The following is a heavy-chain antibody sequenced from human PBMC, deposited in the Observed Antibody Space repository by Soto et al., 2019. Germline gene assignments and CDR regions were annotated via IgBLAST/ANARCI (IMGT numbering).Heavy chain of an antibody. CDR3: ARVDHRGYCSVLTDF. CDR1: GAAITGDDRS. Sequence: SETLSLTFTVSGAAITGDDRSWGRIPQFPGQEVEWVGHNSESRNMNFYIPSLKSRVIISADTSRNQFSLSLSFLSAADTAVYYCARVDHRGYCSVLTDFWGQG. D-gene: IGHD3-10*02. J-gene: IGHJ4*02. CDR2: NSESRNMN. V-gene: IGHV4-31*03.